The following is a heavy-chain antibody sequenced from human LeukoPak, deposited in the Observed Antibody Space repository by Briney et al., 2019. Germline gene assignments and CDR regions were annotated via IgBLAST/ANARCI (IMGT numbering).Heavy chain of an antibody. CDR1: GDSITSYY. J-gene: IGHJ4*02. D-gene: IGHD6-19*01. V-gene: IGHV4-4*07. Sequence: SETLSLTCTVSGDSITSYYWNWIRQPAGKGLEWIGRIYSSGSADYNPSFKSRVTMSVDMSTRQISLKLSSVTAADTAVYYCARGGYSSGRAFVYWGQGTLVTVSS. CDR3: ARGGYSSGRAFVY. CDR2: IYSSGSA.